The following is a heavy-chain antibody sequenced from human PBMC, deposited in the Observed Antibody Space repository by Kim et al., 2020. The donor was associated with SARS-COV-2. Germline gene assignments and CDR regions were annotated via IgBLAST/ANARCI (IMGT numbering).Heavy chain of an antibody. J-gene: IGHJ4*02. CDR3: ARTAPTFYYDILTGYHDY. D-gene: IGHD3-9*01. Sequence: KGRFTISRENSKTRLYLQMNSLRAEDTAVYYCARTAPTFYYDILTGYHDYWGQGTLVTVSS. V-gene: IGHV3-30*13.